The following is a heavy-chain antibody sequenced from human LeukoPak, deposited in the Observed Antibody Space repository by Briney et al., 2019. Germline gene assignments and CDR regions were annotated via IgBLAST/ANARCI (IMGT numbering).Heavy chain of an antibody. Sequence: PGGSLRLSCAASGFTFSSYGMHWVRQAPGKGLEWVAVMSFDGDNKYYVDSVKGRFTISRDNSKNTLYLQMNSLIAEDTAVYYWAEDTAVAGGGDDFGGRGTGVIVSS. V-gene: IGHV3-30*18. CDR1: GFTFSSYG. CDR3: AEDTAVAGGGDDF. J-gene: IGHJ4*02. CDR2: MSFDGDNK. D-gene: IGHD6-19*01.